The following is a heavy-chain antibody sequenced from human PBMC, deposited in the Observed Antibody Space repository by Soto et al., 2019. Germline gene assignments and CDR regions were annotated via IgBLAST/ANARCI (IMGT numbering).Heavy chain of an antibody. CDR1: GFTFSNYA. V-gene: IGHV3-23*01. J-gene: IGHJ4*02. CDR3: AKDRVGGTFYTPLGF. CDR2: INSGGTT. Sequence: PGGSLRLSCGASGFTFSNYAMSWVRQAPGKGLEWVSGINSGGTTYYADSVKGRFTISRDNSKSTLSLHLNTLRPEDTAVYHCAKDRVGGTFYTPLGFWGQGTLVTVSS. D-gene: IGHD6-19*01.